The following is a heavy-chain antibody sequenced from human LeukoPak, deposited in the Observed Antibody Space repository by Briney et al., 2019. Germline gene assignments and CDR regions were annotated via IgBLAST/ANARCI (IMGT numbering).Heavy chain of an antibody. Sequence: SQTLSLTCTVSGGSISSSGHYWSWIRQPAGKGLEYLGRIYSTGSTNYNPSLRSRVTISLDTSKNHFSLKLSSVTAADTAVYYCARDQTYSGSGIYTYFDYWGQGILVTVSS. V-gene: IGHV4-61*02. J-gene: IGHJ4*02. CDR1: GGSISSSGHY. D-gene: IGHD3-10*01. CDR2: IYSTGST. CDR3: ARDQTYSGSGIYTYFDY.